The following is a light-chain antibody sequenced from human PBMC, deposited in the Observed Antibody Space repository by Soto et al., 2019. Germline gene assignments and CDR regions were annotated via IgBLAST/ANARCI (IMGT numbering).Light chain of an antibody. Sequence: QSALTQPPSASGSPGQSVTISCSGTTSDIGAYNYVSWYQRQHPGKPPKLIIFEVSQRPSGVPDRFSGSKSGNTAYLTVSGLQAEDEADYYCSSHAGSNAFYVFGTGTKLTVL. J-gene: IGLJ1*01. CDR3: SSHAGSNAFYV. V-gene: IGLV2-8*01. CDR1: TSDIGAYNY. CDR2: EVS.